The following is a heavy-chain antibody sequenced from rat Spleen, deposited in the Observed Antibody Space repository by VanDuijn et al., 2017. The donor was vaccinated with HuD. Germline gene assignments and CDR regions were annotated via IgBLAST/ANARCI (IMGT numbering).Heavy chain of an antibody. Sequence: EVQLVESGGGLVQPGGSLKLSCAASGFTFSDYYMAWVRQAPTKGLEWVASISPSGGSTYYRDSVKGRFTISRDNAKSTLYLQMSKLGSEDTAIYFCVREEFGVRDWGQGVMVTVSS. J-gene: IGHJ2*01. CDR3: VREEFGVRD. CDR2: ISPSGGST. CDR1: GFTFSDYY. V-gene: IGHV5-25*01. D-gene: IGHD4-3*01.